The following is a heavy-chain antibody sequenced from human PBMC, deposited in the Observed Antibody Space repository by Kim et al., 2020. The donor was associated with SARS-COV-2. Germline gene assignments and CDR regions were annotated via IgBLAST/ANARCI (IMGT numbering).Heavy chain of an antibody. CDR2: IYHSGST. J-gene: IGHJ4*02. D-gene: IGHD3-10*01. CDR3: AREYYGSGTSDY. CDR1: GYSISSGYY. V-gene: IGHV4-38-2*02. Sequence: SETLSLTCTVSGYSISSGYYWGWIRQPPGKGLEWIGSIYHSGSTYYNPSLKSRVTISVDTSKNQFSLKLSSVTAADTAVYYCAREYYGSGTSDYWGQGTLVTVSS.